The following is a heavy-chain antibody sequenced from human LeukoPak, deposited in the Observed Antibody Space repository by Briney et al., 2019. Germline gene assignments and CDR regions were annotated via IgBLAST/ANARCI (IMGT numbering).Heavy chain of an antibody. CDR1: GFAFSSYA. CDR3: AKNCDFTGDDAFDV. Sequence: PGGSLRLSGTASGFAFSSYAMGWVRQAPGKGLEWVSGITGDDGRTFYADSVKGHFTISRDNSRNTLYLQMNSLRAEDTAVYYCAKNCDFTGDDAFDVWGQGTMVTVS. D-gene: IGHD2-8*02. J-gene: IGHJ3*01. V-gene: IGHV3-23*01. CDR2: ITGDDGRT.